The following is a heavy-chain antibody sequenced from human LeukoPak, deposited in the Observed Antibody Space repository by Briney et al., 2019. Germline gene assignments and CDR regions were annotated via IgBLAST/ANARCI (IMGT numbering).Heavy chain of an antibody. CDR1: GFTFSSYG. Sequence: QAGRSLRLSCAASGFTFSSYGMHWVRQAPGKGQEWVAVISYDGSNKYYADSVKGRFTISRDNSKNTLYLQMNSLRAEDTAVYYCAKWRGSLWGQGTLVTVSS. V-gene: IGHV3-30*18. J-gene: IGHJ4*02. D-gene: IGHD3-10*01. CDR2: ISYDGSNK. CDR3: AKWRGSL.